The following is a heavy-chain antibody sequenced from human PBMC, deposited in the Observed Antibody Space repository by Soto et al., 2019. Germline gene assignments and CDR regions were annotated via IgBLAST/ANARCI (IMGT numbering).Heavy chain of an antibody. CDR3: AREESPAESLSSSGWFRGFDY. Sequence: GGSLRLSCAASGFSFSNYWMTWVRQAPGKGLEWVSNINQHGSERYSVDSVKGRFTISRDNAKNSLYLQMNSLRAEDTAVYYCAREESPAESLSSSGWFRGFDYWGRGTLVTAPQ. CDR1: GFSFSNYW. J-gene: IGHJ4*02. CDR2: INQHGSER. V-gene: IGHV3-7*01. D-gene: IGHD6-19*01.